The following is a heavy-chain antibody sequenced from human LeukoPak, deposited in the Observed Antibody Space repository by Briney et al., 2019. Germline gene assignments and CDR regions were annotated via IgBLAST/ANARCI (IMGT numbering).Heavy chain of an antibody. Sequence: ASVKVSCKASGGTFSSYAISWVRQAPGQGLEWMGRIIPNFGTANYAQKFQGRVTITADKSTSTAYMELSSLRSEDTAVYYCARGELELNWFDPWGQGTLVTVSS. CDR1: GGTFSSYA. V-gene: IGHV1-69*06. CDR3: ARGELELNWFDP. CDR2: IIPNFGTA. J-gene: IGHJ5*02. D-gene: IGHD1-7*01.